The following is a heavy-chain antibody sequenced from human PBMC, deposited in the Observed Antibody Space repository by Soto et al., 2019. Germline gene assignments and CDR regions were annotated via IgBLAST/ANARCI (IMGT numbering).Heavy chain of an antibody. CDR3: ARVVVARYYDL. CDR2: IYYSGST. CDR1: GGSISSGGYY. J-gene: IGHJ2*01. V-gene: IGHV4-31*02. Sequence: SETLSLTCTVSGGSISSGGYYWSWIRQHPGKGLEWIGYIYYSGSTYYNPSLKSRVTISVDTSKNQFSLKLSSVTAADTAVYYCARVVVARYYDLWGRGTLVTVSS. D-gene: IGHD2-15*01.